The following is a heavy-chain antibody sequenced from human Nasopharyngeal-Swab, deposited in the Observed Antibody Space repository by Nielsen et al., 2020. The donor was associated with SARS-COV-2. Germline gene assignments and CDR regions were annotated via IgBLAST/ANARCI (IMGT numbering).Heavy chain of an antibody. J-gene: IGHJ3*02. CDR2: INPSGGST. V-gene: IGHV1-46*01. D-gene: IGHD2-21*02. Sequence: WVRQAPGQGLEWMGIINPSGGSTSYAQKFQGWVTMTRDTSISTAYMELSRLRSDDTAVYYCARSHIVVVTDPFDIWGQGTMVTVSS. CDR3: ARSHIVVVTDPFDI.